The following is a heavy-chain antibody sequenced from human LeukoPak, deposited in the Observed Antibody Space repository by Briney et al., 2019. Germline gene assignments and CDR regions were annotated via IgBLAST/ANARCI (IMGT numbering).Heavy chain of an antibody. CDR2: ISSSSSYI. J-gene: IGHJ6*02. D-gene: IGHD1-26*01. CDR1: GFTFSSYS. V-gene: IGHV3-21*01. CDR3: ARTSGSYSPYYYGMDV. Sequence: GGSLRLSCAASGFTFSSYSMNWVRQAPGKGLEWVSSISSSSSYIYYADSVKGRFTTSRDNAKNSLYLQMNSLRAEDTAVYYCARTSGSYSPYYYGMDVWGQGTTVTVSS.